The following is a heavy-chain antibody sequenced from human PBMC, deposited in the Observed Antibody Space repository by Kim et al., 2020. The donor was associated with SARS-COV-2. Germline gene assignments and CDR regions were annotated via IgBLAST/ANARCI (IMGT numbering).Heavy chain of an antibody. CDR1: GFTFGDYA. CDR3: TRDNNRASIAAADARSNYFDY. D-gene: IGHD6-13*01. CDR2: IRSKAYGGTT. J-gene: IGHJ4*02. V-gene: IGHV3-49*03. Sequence: GGSLRLSCTASGFTFGDYAMSWFRQASGKGLEWVGFIRSKAYGGTTEYAASVKGRFTISRDDSKSIAYLQMNSLKTEDTAVYYSTRDNNRASIAAADARSNYFDYWGQGTLVTVSS.